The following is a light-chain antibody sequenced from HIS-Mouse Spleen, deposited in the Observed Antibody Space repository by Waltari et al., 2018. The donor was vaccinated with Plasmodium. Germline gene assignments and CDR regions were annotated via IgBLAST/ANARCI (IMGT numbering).Light chain of an antibody. CDR2: GAS. V-gene: IGKV3-15*01. CDR1: QSVSSN. J-gene: IGKJ1*01. Sequence: EIVMTQSPATLSVSPGERATLSCRASQSVSSNLAWYQHKPGQAPRLLISGASTRATGIPARFSGSGSGTEFTLTISSMQSEDFAVYYGQRYNNWPRGTFGQGTKVEIK. CDR3: QRYNNWPRGT.